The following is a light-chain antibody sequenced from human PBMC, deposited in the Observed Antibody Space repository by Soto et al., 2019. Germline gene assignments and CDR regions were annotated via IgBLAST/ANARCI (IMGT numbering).Light chain of an antibody. CDR1: SSDIAIYNF. Sequence: SVLTQPASVSGSPGQSITISCTGTSSDIAIYNFVSWYQQHPGKAPRLMIFQVTNRPSGVSTRFSGSKSGNTASLTISGLQAEDEADYYCSSYTDSTDYVFGTGT. CDR2: QVT. V-gene: IGLV2-14*01. CDR3: SSYTDSTDYV. J-gene: IGLJ1*01.